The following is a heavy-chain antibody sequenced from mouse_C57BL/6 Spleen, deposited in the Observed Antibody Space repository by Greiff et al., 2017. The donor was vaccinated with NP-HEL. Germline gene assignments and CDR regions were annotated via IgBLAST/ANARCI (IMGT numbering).Heavy chain of an antibody. Sequence: VQLQQSGPVLVKPGASVKMSCKASGYTFTDYYMNWVKQSHGKSLEWIGVINPYNGGTSYNQKFKGKATLTVDKSSSTAYMELNSLTSEDSAVYYCARTYDGLDYWGQGTTLTVSS. CDR3: ARTYDGLDY. CDR1: GYTFTDYY. J-gene: IGHJ2*01. D-gene: IGHD2-3*01. V-gene: IGHV1-19*01. CDR2: INPYNGGT.